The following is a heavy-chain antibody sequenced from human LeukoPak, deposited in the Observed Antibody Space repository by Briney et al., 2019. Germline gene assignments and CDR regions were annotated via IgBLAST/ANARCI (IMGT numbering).Heavy chain of an antibody. D-gene: IGHD1-7*01. Sequence: GGSLRLSYAASGFTFSSYAMHWVRQAPGKGLEWVSVISYDGRNKYYADSVKGRFTISRDNSKNTLYLQMNSLRAEDTAVYYCARDPTTAYFDYWGQGTLVTVSS. CDR3: ARDPTTAYFDY. V-gene: IGHV3-30*04. CDR2: ISYDGRNK. CDR1: GFTFSSYA. J-gene: IGHJ4*02.